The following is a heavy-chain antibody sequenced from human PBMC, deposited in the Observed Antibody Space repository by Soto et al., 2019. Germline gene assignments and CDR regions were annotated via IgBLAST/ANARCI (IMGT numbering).Heavy chain of an antibody. CDR2: FFIGGST. CDR3: ATQEVGGSYVYTFDP. CDR1: GGSISSSTYY. D-gene: IGHD1-26*01. V-gene: IGHV4-39*01. Sequence: SETLSLTCTVSGGSISSSTYYWGWMRQPPGKGLEWIAGFFIGGSTYYNPSLKSRVTISVDTSKNQFSLKLSSVTAADTAVYYCATQEVGGSYVYTFDPWGQGTLVTVSS. J-gene: IGHJ5*02.